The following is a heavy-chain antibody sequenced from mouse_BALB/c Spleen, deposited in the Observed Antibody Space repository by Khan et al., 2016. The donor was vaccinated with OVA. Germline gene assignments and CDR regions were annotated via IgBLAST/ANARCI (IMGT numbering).Heavy chain of an antibody. V-gene: IGHV3-2*02. J-gene: IGHJ4*01. D-gene: IGHD2-3*01. Sequence: EVKLEESGPGLVKPSQSLSLTCTVTGYSITSDYAWNWIRQFPGNKLEWMGYISSSGSTNYNPALKSQISITRDTSKNQFFLQLNSVTTEDTATYYCARDGSRYNYAMDYWGQGTSVTVSS. CDR3: ARDGSRYNYAMDY. CDR2: ISSSGST. CDR1: GYSITSDYA.